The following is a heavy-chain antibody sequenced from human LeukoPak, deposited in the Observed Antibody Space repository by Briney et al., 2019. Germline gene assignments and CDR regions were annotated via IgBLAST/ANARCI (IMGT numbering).Heavy chain of an antibody. J-gene: IGHJ6*02. D-gene: IGHD2-15*01. CDR2: TNPNSGGT. CDR1: GYTFTGYY. V-gene: IGHV1-2*02. Sequence: ASVKVSCKASGYTFTGYYMHWVRQAPGQGLEWMGWTNPNSGGTNYAQKFQGRVTMTRDTSISTAYMELSRLRSNDTAVYYCARAPLKLNYGMDVWGQGTTVTVSS. CDR3: ARAPLKLNYGMDV.